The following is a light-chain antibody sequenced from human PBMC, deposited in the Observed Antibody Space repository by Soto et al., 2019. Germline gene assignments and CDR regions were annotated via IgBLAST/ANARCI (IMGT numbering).Light chain of an antibody. CDR1: SSDVGGYNY. Sequence: QSAPTQPASVSGSPGQSITISCTGTSSDVGGYNYVSWYQQYPGKAPKLVFSQVTNRPSGVSNRFSGSKSGNTASLTISGLQAEDEADYYCSSYTSDITGVFGGGTKVTVL. J-gene: IGLJ3*02. V-gene: IGLV2-14*01. CDR3: SSYTSDITGV. CDR2: QVT.